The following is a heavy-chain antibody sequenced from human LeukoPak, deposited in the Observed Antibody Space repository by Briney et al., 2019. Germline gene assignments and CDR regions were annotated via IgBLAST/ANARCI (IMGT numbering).Heavy chain of an antibody. CDR3: AREWYDFWSGYAYYYYYYMDV. Sequence: TGGSLRLPCAASGFTFGSYAMSWVRQAPGKGLEWVSSISSSSSYIYYADSVKGRFTISIDNAKNSLYLQMNSLRAEDTAVYYCAREWYDFWSGYAYYYYYYMDVWGKGTTVTVSS. V-gene: IGHV3-21*01. D-gene: IGHD3-3*01. CDR2: ISSSSSYI. J-gene: IGHJ6*03. CDR1: GFTFGSYA.